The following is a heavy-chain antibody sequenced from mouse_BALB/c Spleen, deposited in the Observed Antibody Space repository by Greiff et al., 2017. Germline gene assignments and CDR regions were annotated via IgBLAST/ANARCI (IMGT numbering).Heavy chain of an antibody. D-gene: IGHD2-4*01. V-gene: IGHV1-87*01. Sequence: QVQLKESGAELARPGASVKLSCKASGYTFTSYWMQWVKQRPGQGLEWIGAIYPGNGDTRYTQKFKGKATLTADKSSSTAYMQLSSLASEDSAVYYCARWGYYDYDVDAMDYWGQGTSVTVSS. CDR2: IYPGNGDT. CDR1: GYTFTSYW. CDR3: ARWGYYDYDVDAMDY. J-gene: IGHJ4*01.